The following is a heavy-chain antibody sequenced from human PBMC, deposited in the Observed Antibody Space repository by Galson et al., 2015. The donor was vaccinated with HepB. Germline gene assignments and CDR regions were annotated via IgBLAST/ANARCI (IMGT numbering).Heavy chain of an antibody. CDR1: GFTFSSYA. CDR3: ANFGPTMIVVVPGH. V-gene: IGHV3-23*01. Sequence: SLRLSCAASGFTFSSYAMNWVRQAPGKGLEWVSGISGGGGSTFYADPVKGRFTISRDNSKNTLYLQMNSLRAEDTAVYYCANFGPTMIVVVPGHWGQGTLVTVSS. CDR2: ISGGGGST. D-gene: IGHD3-22*01. J-gene: IGHJ4*02.